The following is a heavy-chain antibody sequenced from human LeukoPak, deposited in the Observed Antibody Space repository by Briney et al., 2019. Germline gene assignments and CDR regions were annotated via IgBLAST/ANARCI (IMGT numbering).Heavy chain of an antibody. CDR3: AKPRAMTTGVGRYFDL. J-gene: IGHJ2*01. CDR2: ISGGGEDT. CDR1: GFTFTSYA. V-gene: IGHV3-23*01. Sequence: GGSLRLSCAASGFTFTSYAMSWIRQAPGKGLEWVTAISGGGEDTYYPDSVKGRFTISRDNSKNTLYLQMNSLRAEDTAIYYCAKPRAMTTGVGRYFDLWGRGTLVTVSS. D-gene: IGHD1-1*01.